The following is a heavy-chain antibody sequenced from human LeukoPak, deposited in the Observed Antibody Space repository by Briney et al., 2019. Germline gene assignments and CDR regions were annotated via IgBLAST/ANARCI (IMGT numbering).Heavy chain of an antibody. D-gene: IGHD6-13*01. Sequence: SEALSLTCAVYGRPLRGYFWSWIRQPPGKGLGWVGEINHSGSTNYNPSLKSRVIISVDTSKHQFSLKLSSVTAADTAVYYCARGPHSSSWHSLLGSGYFDYWGQGTLVSLPS. J-gene: IGHJ4*02. CDR1: GRPLRGYF. V-gene: IGHV4-34*01. CDR3: ARGPHSSSWHSLLGSGYFDY. CDR2: INHSGST.